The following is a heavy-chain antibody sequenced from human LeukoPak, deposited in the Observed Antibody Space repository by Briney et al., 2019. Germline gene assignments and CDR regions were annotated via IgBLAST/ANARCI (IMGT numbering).Heavy chain of an antibody. CDR3: ASFRGAIPDYYYYGMDV. CDR1: GYTLTSYD. CDR2: MNPNGGNT. V-gene: IGHV1-8*01. J-gene: IGHJ6*02. D-gene: IGHD4/OR15-4a*01. Sequence: ASVKVSCKASGYTLTSYDINWVRQATGQGLEWVGWMNPNGGNTGYAQKFQGRVTMTRNTSISTAYMELSSLRSEDTAVYYCASFRGAIPDYYYYGMDVWGQGTTVTVSS.